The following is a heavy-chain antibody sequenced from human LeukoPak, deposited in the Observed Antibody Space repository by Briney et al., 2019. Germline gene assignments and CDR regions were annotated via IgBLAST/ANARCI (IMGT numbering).Heavy chain of an antibody. CDR1: GGTFSSYA. CDR3: ARVMPLRSYVSGYFDY. V-gene: IGHV1-69*04. CDR2: IIPILGIA. J-gene: IGHJ4*02. Sequence: GASVKVSCKASGGTFSSYAISWVRQAPGQGLEWMGRIIPILGIANYAQKFQGRVTITADKSTSTAYMELRSLRSDDTAVYYCARVMPLRSYVSGYFDYWGQGTLVTVSS. D-gene: IGHD3-10*01.